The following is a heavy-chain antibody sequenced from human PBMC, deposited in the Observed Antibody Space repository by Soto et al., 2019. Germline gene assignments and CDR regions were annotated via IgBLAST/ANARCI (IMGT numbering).Heavy chain of an antibody. Sequence: GGSLRLSCAASGFTFSSYAMSWVRQAPGKGLEWVSAISGSGGSTYYADSVKGRFTISRDNSKNTLYLQMNSLRAEDTAVYYCAKDLWYYSNFPPAFDYWGQGTLVTVSS. V-gene: IGHV3-23*01. CDR3: AKDLWYYSNFPPAFDY. CDR1: GFTFSSYA. J-gene: IGHJ4*02. CDR2: ISGSGGST. D-gene: IGHD4-4*01.